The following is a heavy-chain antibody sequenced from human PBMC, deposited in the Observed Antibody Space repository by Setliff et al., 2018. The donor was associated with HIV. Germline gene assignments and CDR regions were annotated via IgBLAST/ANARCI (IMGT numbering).Heavy chain of an antibody. J-gene: IGHJ3*02. Sequence: GGSLRLSCAGSGFTFSNAWMSWIRQAPGKGLEWVARLKSNAEGGTADYAAPVRRRFTISRDDSKNTLYLLMNSLKVEDTAVYYCTTLLSGAGTDVFDIWGQGTMVTVSS. D-gene: IGHD2-15*01. V-gene: IGHV3-15*01. CDR1: GFTFSNAW. CDR2: LKSNAEGGTA. CDR3: TTLLSGAGTDVFDI.